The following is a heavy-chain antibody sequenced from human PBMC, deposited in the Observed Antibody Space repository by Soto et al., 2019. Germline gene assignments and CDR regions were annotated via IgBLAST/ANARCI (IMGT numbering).Heavy chain of an antibody. CDR3: TRLVLDP. CDR2: IRSKAHSYAT. J-gene: IGHJ5*02. Sequence: EVQLVESGGGLVQPGGSLKLSCAASGFTFSGSAMHWVRRASGKGLEWVGRIRSKAHSYATAYAASVKGRFTISRDDSKNMAYLQMNSLNTEDSAVYYCTRLVLDPWGQGPLVTISS. D-gene: IGHD6-13*01. V-gene: IGHV3-73*01. CDR1: GFTFSGSA.